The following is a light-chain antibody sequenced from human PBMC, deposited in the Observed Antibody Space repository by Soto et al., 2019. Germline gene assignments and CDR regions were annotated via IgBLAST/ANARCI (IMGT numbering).Light chain of an antibody. CDR3: RSYTSSGTYV. V-gene: IGLV2-18*02. J-gene: IGLJ1*01. CDR1: STDFVSYNR. Sequence: QSALTQPPSVSGSPGQSVTISCTGTSTDFVSYNRVSWYQQPPGTAPKLMIYEVSKRPSGVPDRFSGSKSDNTASLTISGLQAADEADYYCRSYTSSGTYVFGSGTKVTVL. CDR2: EVS.